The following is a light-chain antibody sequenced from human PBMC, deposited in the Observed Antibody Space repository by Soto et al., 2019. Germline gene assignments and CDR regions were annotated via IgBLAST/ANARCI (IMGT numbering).Light chain of an antibody. CDR1: RSSIGSNT. V-gene: IGLV1-44*01. CDR2: GIN. Sequence: QSVLTQPPSASGTPGQRVTISCSGSRSSIGSNTVSWYQQLPGTAPKLLIYGINQRPSGVPDRFSGSTSGTSASLAISGLQSEDEANYYCATWDDSLSGSVVFGGGTKLTVL. J-gene: IGLJ2*01. CDR3: ATWDDSLSGSVV.